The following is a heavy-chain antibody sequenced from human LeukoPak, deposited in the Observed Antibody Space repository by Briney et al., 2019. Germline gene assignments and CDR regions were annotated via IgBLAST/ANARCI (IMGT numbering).Heavy chain of an antibody. D-gene: IGHD3-16*01. CDR1: GFTFSSYG. CDR2: ISYDGSNK. V-gene: IGHV3-30*18. Sequence: GGSLRLSRAASGFTFSSYGIHWVRQAPGKGLEWVAVISYDGSNKYYADSVKGRFTISRDNSKNTLYLQMNSLRAEDTAVYYCAKGAYDYVWGSLIDYWGQGTLVTVSS. CDR3: AKGAYDYVWGSLIDY. J-gene: IGHJ4*02.